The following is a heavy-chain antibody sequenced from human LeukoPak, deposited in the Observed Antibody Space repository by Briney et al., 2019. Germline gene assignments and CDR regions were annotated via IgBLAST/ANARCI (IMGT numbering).Heavy chain of an antibody. CDR1: GFTFSSYS. V-gene: IGHV3-48*01. CDR2: ISSRSRTT. D-gene: IGHD6-13*01. Sequence: GGSLRLSCAASGFTFSSYSMNWVRQAPGKGLEWVSYISSRSRTTYYADSVKGRFTISRDNSKNTLYLQMNSLRAEDTAVYYCAKRSPDRNSSRYQGNYYYSYYMDVWGKGTTVSISS. J-gene: IGHJ6*03. CDR3: AKRSPDRNSSRYQGNYYYSYYMDV.